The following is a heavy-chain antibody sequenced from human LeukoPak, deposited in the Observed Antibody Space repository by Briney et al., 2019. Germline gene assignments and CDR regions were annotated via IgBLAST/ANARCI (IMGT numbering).Heavy chain of an antibody. J-gene: IGHJ4*02. D-gene: IGHD6-19*01. V-gene: IGHV1-58*01. CDR1: GFTFTSSA. CDR3: AKRKQWLRYFDY. Sequence: GTSVKVSCKASGFTFTSSAVQWVRQARGQRLEWIGWIVVGSGNTNYAQKFQERVTITRDMSTSTAYMELSSLRSEDTAVYYCAKRKQWLRYFDYWGQGTLVTVSS. CDR2: IVVGSGNT.